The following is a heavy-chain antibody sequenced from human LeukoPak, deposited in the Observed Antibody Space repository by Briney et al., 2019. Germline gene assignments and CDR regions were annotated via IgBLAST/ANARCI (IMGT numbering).Heavy chain of an antibody. D-gene: IGHD4-11*01. J-gene: IGHJ4*02. V-gene: IGHV3-73*01. CDR1: GFTFSSYW. Sequence: PGGSLRLSCAASGFTFSSYWMSWVRQASGKGLEWVGRIRSKANSYATAYAASVKGRFTISRDDSKNTAYLQMNSLKTEDTAVYYCTGYTNYVGFDYWGQGTLVTVSS. CDR3: TGYTNYVGFDY. CDR2: IRSKANSYAT.